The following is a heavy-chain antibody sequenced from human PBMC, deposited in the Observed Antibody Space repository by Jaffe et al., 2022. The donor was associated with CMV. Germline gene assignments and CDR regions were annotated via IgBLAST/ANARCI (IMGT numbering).Heavy chain of an antibody. CDR2: IYYSGST. V-gene: IGHV4-59*08. Sequence: QVQLQESGPGLVKPSETLSLTCTVSGGSISSYYWSWIRQPPGKGLEWIGYIYYSGSTNYNPSLKSRVTISVDTSKNQFSLKLSSVTAADTAVYYCAGTPGIAVAGTPGYFDYWGQGTLVTVSS. CDR1: GGSISSYY. D-gene: IGHD6-19*01. CDR3: AGTPGIAVAGTPGYFDY. J-gene: IGHJ4*02.